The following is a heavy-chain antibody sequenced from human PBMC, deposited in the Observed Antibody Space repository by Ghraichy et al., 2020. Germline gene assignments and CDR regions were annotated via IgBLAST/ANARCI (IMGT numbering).Heavy chain of an antibody. J-gene: IGHJ6*02. CDR2: IYTSGNT. V-gene: IGHV4-4*08. D-gene: IGHD2-15*01. CDR3: ARIIVNIYYYGMDV. CDR1: GGSISSYY. Sequence: SETLSLTCTVSGGSISSYYWSWIRQPPGKGLEWIGYIYTSGNTNYNPALKSRVTMSVDTSENHFSLKLSSVTAADTAVYYCARIIVNIYYYGMDVWGQGTTVTVSS.